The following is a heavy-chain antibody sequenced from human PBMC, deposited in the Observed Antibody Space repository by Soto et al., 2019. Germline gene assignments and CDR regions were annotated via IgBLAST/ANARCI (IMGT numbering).Heavy chain of an antibody. CDR2: ISTGNGDT. CDR3: TRVRYSGSSAGA. V-gene: IGHV1-18*03. CDR1: GYTFTTYD. D-gene: IGHD1-26*01. Sequence: QVQLVQSGAEVKKPGASVKVSCTASGYTFTTYDISWVRQAPGQGLEWMGWISTGNGDTNYAQKFQGRVTMTTDTSTSTAYMDLRSLRPDDMAVYYCTRVRYSGSSAGAWGQGTVVTVSS. J-gene: IGHJ1*01.